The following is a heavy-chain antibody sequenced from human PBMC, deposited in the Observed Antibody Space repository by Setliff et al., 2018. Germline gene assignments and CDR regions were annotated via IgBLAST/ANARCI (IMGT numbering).Heavy chain of an antibody. CDR2: ISSTITST. J-gene: IGHJ6*02. CDR1: GFTFSSSA. CDR3: AKHGAYNDFLTGYNFYYDMDV. D-gene: IGHD3-9*01. V-gene: IGHV3-23*01. Sequence: GGSLRLSCAAPGFTFSSSAMAWVRQAPGKGPEWVSAISSTITSTYYADSVKGRFTISRDNSKNTLYLQMNSLRAEDTAVYYCAKHGAYNDFLTGYNFYYDMDVWGQGTTVTVSS.